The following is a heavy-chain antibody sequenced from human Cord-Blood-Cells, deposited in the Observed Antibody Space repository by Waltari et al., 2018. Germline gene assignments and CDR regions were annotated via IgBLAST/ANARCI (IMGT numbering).Heavy chain of an antibody. V-gene: IGHV3-33*01. D-gene: IGHD4-17*01. CDR1: GFTFHSYG. CDR3: ASGPDYGDYICY. J-gene: IGHJ4*02. Sequence: QVQLAESGGGVVQPGRSLRLSCAAAGFTFHSYGMPWVRQAPGKGLEWVAVIWYDGSNKYYADSGKGRFTISRDNSKNTLYLQMNSLRAEDTAVYYCASGPDYGDYICYWGQGTLVTVSS. CDR2: IWYDGSNK.